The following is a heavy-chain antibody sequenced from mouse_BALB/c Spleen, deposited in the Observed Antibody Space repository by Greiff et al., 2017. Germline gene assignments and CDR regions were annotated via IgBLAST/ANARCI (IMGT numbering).Heavy chain of an antibody. CDR2: ISSGSSTI. CDR1: GFTFSSFG. J-gene: IGHJ3*01. Sequence: EVHLVESGGGLVQPGGSRKLSCAASGFTFSSFGMHWVRQAPEKGLEWVAYISSGSSTIYYADTVKGRFTISRDNPKNTLFLQMTSLRSEDTAMYYCATPYDYDVAWFAYWGQGTLVTVSA. CDR3: ATPYDYDVAWFAY. D-gene: IGHD2-4*01. V-gene: IGHV5-17*02.